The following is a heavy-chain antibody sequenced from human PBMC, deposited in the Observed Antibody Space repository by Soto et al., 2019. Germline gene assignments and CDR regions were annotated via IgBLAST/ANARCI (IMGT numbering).Heavy chain of an antibody. V-gene: IGHV3-48*03. CDR1: GFTFSSYE. D-gene: IGHD3-3*01. J-gene: IGHJ6*02. CDR2: ISSSGSTI. CDR3: ARGSPYDFWSGYYISYYYYYGMDV. Sequence: GGSLRLSCAASGFTFSSYEMNWVRQSPGKGLEWVSYISSSGSTIYYADSVKGRFTISRDNAKNSLYLQMNSLRAEDTAVYYCARGSPYDFWSGYYISYYYYYGMDVWGQGTTVA.